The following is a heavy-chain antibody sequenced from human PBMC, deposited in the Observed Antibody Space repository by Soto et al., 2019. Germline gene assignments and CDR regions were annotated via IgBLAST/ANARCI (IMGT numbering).Heavy chain of an antibody. V-gene: IGHV4-31*03. J-gene: IGHJ5*02. CDR3: ALAEGYRSSWGLFDP. CDR1: GGSISSGAYF. CDR2: ISYRGST. D-gene: IGHD2-2*01. Sequence: QVQLQESGPGLVKPSQTLSLTCTVSGGSISSGAYFLSWIRPHPGRGLEWIGYISYRGSTYYNPSLKSRLSISVDTSKHQFSLNLTSVTAADTAMYYCALAEGYRSSWGLFDPWGQGILVTVSS.